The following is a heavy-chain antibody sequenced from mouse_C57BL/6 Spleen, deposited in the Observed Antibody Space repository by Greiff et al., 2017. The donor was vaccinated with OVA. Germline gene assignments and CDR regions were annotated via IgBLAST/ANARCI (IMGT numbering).Heavy chain of an antibody. CDR3: ARYYGSSYLIYAMDY. Sequence: VKLMESGPGLVQPSQSLSITCTVSGFSLTSYGVHWVRQSPGKGLEWLGVIWSGGSTDYNAAFISRLSISKDNSKSQVFFKMNSLQADDTAIYYCARYYGSSYLIYAMDYWGQGTSVTVSS. V-gene: IGHV2-2*01. D-gene: IGHD1-1*01. J-gene: IGHJ4*01. CDR1: GFSLTSYG. CDR2: IWSGGST.